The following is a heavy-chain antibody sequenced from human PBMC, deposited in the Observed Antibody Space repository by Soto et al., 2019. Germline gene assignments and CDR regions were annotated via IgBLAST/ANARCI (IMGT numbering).Heavy chain of an antibody. D-gene: IGHD3-22*01. V-gene: IGHV3-33*01. Sequence: QVQLVESGGGVVQPGRSLRLSCAASGFTFSSYGMHWVRQAPGKGLEWVAVIWYDGSNKYYADSVKGRFTISRDNSKNTLYLQMNSLRAEDTAVYYCARVGVDYYDSSGYYIGYWGQGTLVTVSS. J-gene: IGHJ4*02. CDR3: ARVGVDYYDSSGYYIGY. CDR1: GFTFSSYG. CDR2: IWYDGSNK.